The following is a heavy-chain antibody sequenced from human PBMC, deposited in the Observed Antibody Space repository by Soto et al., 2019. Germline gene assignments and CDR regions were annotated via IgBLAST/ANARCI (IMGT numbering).Heavy chain of an antibody. J-gene: IGHJ4*02. CDR3: GYFYDDNNYDC. CDR1: GFTFSSYS. D-gene: IGHD3-22*01. CDR2: ISSSSSYI. Sequence: PGGSLRLSCAASGFTFSSYSMNWVRQAPGKGLEWVSSISSSSSYIYYADSVKGRLNISRDNAKNSLYLQMNSLRAEDTALYFCGYFYDDNNYDCRGQGALVTVSS. V-gene: IGHV3-21*04.